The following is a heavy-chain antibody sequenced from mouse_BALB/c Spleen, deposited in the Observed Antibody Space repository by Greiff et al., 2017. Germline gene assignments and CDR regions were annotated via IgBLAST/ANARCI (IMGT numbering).Heavy chain of an antibody. D-gene: IGHD1-1*01. CDR2: ISYDGSN. Sequence: EVQLQQSGPGLVKPSQSLSLTCSVTGYSITSGYYWNWIRQFPGNKLEWMGYISYDGSNNYNPSLKNRISITRGTSKNQFFLKLNSVTTEDTATYYCARRNYDGSSAFDYWGQGTTLTVSS. CDR3: ARRNYDGSSAFDY. J-gene: IGHJ2*01. CDR1: GYSITSGYY. V-gene: IGHV3-6*02.